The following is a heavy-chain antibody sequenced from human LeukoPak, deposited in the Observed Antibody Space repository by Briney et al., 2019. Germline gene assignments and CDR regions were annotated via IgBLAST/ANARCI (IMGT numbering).Heavy chain of an antibody. V-gene: IGHV3-23*01. Sequence: GGSLRLSCAASGFAFSSYAMSWVRQAPGKGLEWVSAISGSGGSTYYADSVKGRFTISRDNSKNTLYLQMNSLRAEDTAVYYCAKRTGNWGYFDYWGQGTLVTVSS. J-gene: IGHJ4*02. CDR3: AKRTGNWGYFDY. D-gene: IGHD3-16*01. CDR1: GFAFSSYA. CDR2: ISGSGGST.